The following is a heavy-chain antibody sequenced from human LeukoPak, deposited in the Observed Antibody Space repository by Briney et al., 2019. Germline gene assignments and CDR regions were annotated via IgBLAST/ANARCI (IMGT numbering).Heavy chain of an antibody. CDR1: GYTFTGYY. CDR2: INPNSGGT. Sequence: ASVRVSCKASGYTFTGYYMHWVRQAPGQGLEWMGWINPNSGGTNYAQKFQGRVTMTRDASISTAYMELSRLRSDDTAVYYCARDYYDSSGYEDWGQGTLVTVSS. D-gene: IGHD3-22*01. CDR3: ARDYYDSSGYED. V-gene: IGHV1-2*02. J-gene: IGHJ4*02.